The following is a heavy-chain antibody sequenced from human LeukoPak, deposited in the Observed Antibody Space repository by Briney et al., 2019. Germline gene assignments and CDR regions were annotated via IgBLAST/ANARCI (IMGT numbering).Heavy chain of an antibody. CDR1: GFTLSSNW. D-gene: IGHD2-8*01. V-gene: IGHV3-7*01. J-gene: IGHJ4*02. Sequence: PGGSLRLSCAASGFTLSSNWMNWVRQAPGKGLEWVAIIKQDGSEKYYVDSVKGRFNISRDNAKNSLYLQMNSLRAEDTAVYYCARGNGFIIDYWGQGTLVTVSS. CDR3: ARGNGFIIDY. CDR2: IKQDGSEK.